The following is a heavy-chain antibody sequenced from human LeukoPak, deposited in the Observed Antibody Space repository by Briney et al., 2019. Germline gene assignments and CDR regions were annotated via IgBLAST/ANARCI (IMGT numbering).Heavy chain of an antibody. D-gene: IGHD3-3*01. CDR1: GFSFSESY. Sequence: GGSLRLSCAASGFSFSESYMSWIRQTPGRGLEWVAYISGSGSSMYYADAVKGRFTISRDNARNSLYLYMSSLRADDTAVFYCARGKRRFDPWGQGTLVTVSS. CDR3: ARGKRRFDP. CDR2: ISGSGSSM. V-gene: IGHV3-11*01. J-gene: IGHJ5*02.